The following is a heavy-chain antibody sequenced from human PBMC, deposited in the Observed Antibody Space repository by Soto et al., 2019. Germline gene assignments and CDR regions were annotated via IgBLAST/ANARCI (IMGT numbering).Heavy chain of an antibody. Sequence: SETLSLTCSVSGGSISSGYWTWIRQPPGKGLEWIGYIYYSGSINYNPSLKSRVIISVDTAKNQFSLKLSSVTAADTAVYYCARVWGGAFDFWGQGTMVTVSS. CDR1: GGSISSGY. CDR2: IYYSGSI. D-gene: IGHD3-10*01. CDR3: ARVWGGAFDF. V-gene: IGHV4-59*01. J-gene: IGHJ3*01.